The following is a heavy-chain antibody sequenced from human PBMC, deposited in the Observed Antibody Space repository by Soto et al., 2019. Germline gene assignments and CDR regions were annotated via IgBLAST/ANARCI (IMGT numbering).Heavy chain of an antibody. J-gene: IGHJ6*03. D-gene: IGHD6-13*01. V-gene: IGHV4-59*01. CDR2: IYHSGST. CDR1: GGSFSGYY. Sequence: SETLSLTCAVYGGSFSGYYWSWIRQPPGKGLEWIGYIYHSGSTNYNPSLKSRVTISVDTSKNQFSLKLSSVTAADTAVYYCARGSDSSSWYYYMDVWGKGTTVTVSS. CDR3: ARGSDSSSWYYYMDV.